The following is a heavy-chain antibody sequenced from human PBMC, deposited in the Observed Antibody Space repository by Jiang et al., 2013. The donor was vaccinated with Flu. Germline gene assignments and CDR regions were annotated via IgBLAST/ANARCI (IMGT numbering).Heavy chain of an antibody. J-gene: IGHJ4*02. V-gene: IGHV3-33*06. D-gene: IGHD4-17*01. Sequence: LVESGGGVVQPGRSLRLSCAASGFTFSSYAMHWVRQAPGKGLEWVAVVYYDGYNKYFADFVQGRFTISRDDSRNTLYLQMNSLRAEDTAVYYCAKDVYGDYGGFDYWGQGTLVTVSS. CDR2: VYYDGYNK. CDR1: GFTFSSYA. CDR3: AKDVYGDYGGFDY.